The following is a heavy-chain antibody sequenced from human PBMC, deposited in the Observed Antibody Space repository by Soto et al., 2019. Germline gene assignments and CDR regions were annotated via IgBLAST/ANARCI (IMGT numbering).Heavy chain of an antibody. CDR2: IYYSGST. CDR1: GGSISSYY. Sequence: SETLSLTCTVSGGSISSYYWSWIRQPPGKGLEWIGYIYYSGSTNYNPSLKSRVTISVDTSKNQFSLKLSSVTAADTAVYYCASFGVVKGEKYFDYWGQGTLVTAPQ. V-gene: IGHV4-59*01. CDR3: ASFGVVKGEKYFDY. J-gene: IGHJ4*02. D-gene: IGHD3-10*01.